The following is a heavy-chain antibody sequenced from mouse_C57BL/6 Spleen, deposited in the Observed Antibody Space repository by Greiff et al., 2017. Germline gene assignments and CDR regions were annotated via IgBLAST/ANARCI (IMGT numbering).Heavy chain of an antibody. D-gene: IGHD2-4*01. Sequence: QVQLQQSGAELVKPGASVKISCKASGYAFSSYWMNWVKQRPGKGLEWIGQIYPGDGDTNYNGKFKGKATLTADKSSSTAYMQLSSLTSEDSAVYFCVIYYDYDVWFAYWGQGTLVTVSA. CDR1: GYAFSSYW. CDR2: IYPGDGDT. J-gene: IGHJ3*01. V-gene: IGHV1-80*01. CDR3: VIYYDYDVWFAY.